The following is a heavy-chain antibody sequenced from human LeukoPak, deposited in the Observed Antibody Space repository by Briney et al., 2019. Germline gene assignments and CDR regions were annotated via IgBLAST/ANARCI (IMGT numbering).Heavy chain of an antibody. V-gene: IGHV4-31*03. CDR1: GGSISSGGYY. D-gene: IGHD4-17*01. J-gene: IGHJ4*02. Sequence: SETLSLTCTVSGGSISSGGYYWSWIRQHPGKGLEWIGYIYYSGSTYYNPSLKSRVTISVDTSKNQFSLKLSSVTAADTAVYYCARSHDYGDAYWGQGTLVTVSS. CDR2: IYYSGST. CDR3: ARSHDYGDAY.